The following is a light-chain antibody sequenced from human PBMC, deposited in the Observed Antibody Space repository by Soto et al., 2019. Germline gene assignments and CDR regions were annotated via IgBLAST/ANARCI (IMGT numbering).Light chain of an antibody. CDR1: LTIGHS. Sequence: DIQMTQSPSSLPASVGDRFTIICLASLTIGHSLSWFQQKAGKPPTLLIYGASALQSGVPSRFSGSGSGTDFTLTISSLQPEDFATYYCQQFNNYLFGQGTRLEIK. CDR3: QQFNNYL. J-gene: IGKJ5*01. CDR2: GAS. V-gene: IGKV1-16*01.